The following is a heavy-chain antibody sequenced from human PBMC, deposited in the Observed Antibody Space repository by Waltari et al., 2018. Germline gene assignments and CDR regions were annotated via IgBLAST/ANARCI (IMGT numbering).Heavy chain of an antibody. CDR1: GFTFSSYG. V-gene: IGHV3-33*01. J-gene: IGHJ6*02. Sequence: QVQLVESGGGVVQPGRSLRLSCAASGFTFSSYGMHWVRQAPGKGLEWVAVIWYDGSNKYDADSGKGRFTISRDNSKNTLYLQMNSLRAEDTAVYYCARDRRSSSWTLYYYYGMDVWGQGTTVTVSS. D-gene: IGHD6-13*01. CDR2: IWYDGSNK. CDR3: ARDRRSSSWTLYYYYGMDV.